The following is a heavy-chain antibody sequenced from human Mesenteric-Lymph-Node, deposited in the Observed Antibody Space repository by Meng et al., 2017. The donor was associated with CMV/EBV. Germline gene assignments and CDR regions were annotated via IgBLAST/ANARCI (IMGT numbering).Heavy chain of an antibody. J-gene: IGHJ6*02. CDR3: ARYRSSSSRLYYYYGMDV. CDR2: TYYRSKWYN. Sequence: NSAAWNWIRQSPSRGLEWLGRTYYRSKWYNDYAVSVKSRITINPDTSKNQFSLQLNSVTLEDTAVYYCARYRSSSSRLYYYYGMDVWGQGTTVTVSS. CDR1: NSAA. V-gene: IGHV6-1*01. D-gene: IGHD6-6*01.